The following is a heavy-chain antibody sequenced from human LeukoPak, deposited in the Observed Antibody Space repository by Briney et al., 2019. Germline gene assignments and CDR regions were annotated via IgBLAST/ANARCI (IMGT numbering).Heavy chain of an antibody. CDR3: AKDSVAVAGPNTQFDY. CDR2: ISYDGSNK. V-gene: IGHV3-30*18. Sequence: GGSLRLSCAASGFTFSSYGMHWVRQAPGKGLEWVAVISYDGSNKDYTDSVKGRFTVSRDNSKNTLYLQMNSLRAEDTAVYYCAKDSVAVAGPNTQFDYWGQGTLVTVSS. CDR1: GFTFSSYG. J-gene: IGHJ4*02. D-gene: IGHD6-19*01.